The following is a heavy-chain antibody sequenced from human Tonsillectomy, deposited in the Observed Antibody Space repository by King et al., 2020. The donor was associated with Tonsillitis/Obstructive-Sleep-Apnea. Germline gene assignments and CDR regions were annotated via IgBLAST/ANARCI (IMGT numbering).Heavy chain of an antibody. V-gene: IGHV3-23*04. CDR3: AKSLYSSSSLLDY. Sequence: VQLVESGGGLVQPGGSLRLSCAASGFTFSSFVMSWVRQAPGKGLEWVSSISGSGGSTYYAGSVKGRFTISRDTSKNTLYLQMDSLRAEDTAVYYCAKSLYSSSSLLDYWGQGALVTVSS. J-gene: IGHJ4*02. D-gene: IGHD6-6*01. CDR1: GFTFSSFV. CDR2: ISGSGGST.